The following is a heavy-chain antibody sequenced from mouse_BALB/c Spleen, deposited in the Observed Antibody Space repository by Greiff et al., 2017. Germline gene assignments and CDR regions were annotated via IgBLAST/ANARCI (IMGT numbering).Heavy chain of an antibody. CDR1: GFTFSDYY. CDR3: ARSYYGNYAWFAY. CDR2: ISDGGSYT. V-gene: IGHV5-4*02. Sequence: EVKLMESGGGLVKPGGSLKLSSAASGFTFSDYYMYWVRQTPEKRLEWVATISDGGSYTYYPDSVKGRFTISRDNAKNNLYLQMSSLKSEDTAMYYCARSYYGNYAWFAYWGQGTLVTVSA. J-gene: IGHJ3*01. D-gene: IGHD2-10*01.